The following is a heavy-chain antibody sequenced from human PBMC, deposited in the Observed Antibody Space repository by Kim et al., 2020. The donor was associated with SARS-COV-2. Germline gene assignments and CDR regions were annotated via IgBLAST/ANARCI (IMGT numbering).Heavy chain of an antibody. Sequence: ASVKVSCKASGYTFTSYGISWVRQAPGQGLEGMGWISAYNGNTNYAQKLQGRVTMTTDTSTSTAYMELRSLTSDDTAGYYCARDPPYYYDSSGYPRRDYYYYYGMDVCGQGTTVTVSS. D-gene: IGHD3-22*01. CDR2: ISAYNGNT. CDR1: GYTFTSYG. V-gene: IGHV1-18*01. CDR3: ARDPPYYYDSSGYPRRDYYYYYGMDV. J-gene: IGHJ6*02.